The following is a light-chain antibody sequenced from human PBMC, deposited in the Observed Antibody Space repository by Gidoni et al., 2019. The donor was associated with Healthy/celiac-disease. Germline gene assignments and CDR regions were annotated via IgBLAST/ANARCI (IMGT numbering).Light chain of an antibody. CDR1: QSISSW. J-gene: IGKJ1*01. V-gene: IGKV1-5*03. CDR3: KQYSSYWT. Sequence: DNQMTQSPSTMSASVGDRVTITCRASQSISSWLAWYQQKPGKAPKLLIYNASILESGVPSRFSGSGSGTEFTLTISSLQPDDFATYYCKQYSSYWTFGQGTKVEIK. CDR2: NAS.